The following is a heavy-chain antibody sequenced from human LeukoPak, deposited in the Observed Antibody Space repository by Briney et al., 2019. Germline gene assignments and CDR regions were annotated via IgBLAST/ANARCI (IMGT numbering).Heavy chain of an antibody. D-gene: IGHD2-21*02. J-gene: IGHJ3*02. CDR3: ARIPVVVTAAGGAFDI. Sequence: GESLKISCKGSGYSFTSYWIGWVRQMPGKGLEWMGIIYPGDSDTRYSPSFQGQVTISANKSISTAYLQWSSLTASDTAMYYCARIPVVVTAAGGAFDIWGQGTMVTVSS. CDR1: GYSFTSYW. V-gene: IGHV5-51*01. CDR2: IYPGDSDT.